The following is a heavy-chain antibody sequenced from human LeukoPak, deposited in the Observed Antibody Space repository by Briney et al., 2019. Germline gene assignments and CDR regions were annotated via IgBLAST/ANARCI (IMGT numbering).Heavy chain of an antibody. Sequence: GGSLRLSCAASGFIFTNYFMSWVCQAPGKGLEWVASIKHDGSEKYYVDSVRGRFTISRDNTMNSLYLQMSSLRAEDTAVYYCATDRGWRTSGYYLYYFEYWGQGTLVTYSS. CDR1: GFIFTNYF. V-gene: IGHV3-7*01. D-gene: IGHD3-3*01. CDR2: IKHDGSEK. CDR3: ATDRGWRTSGYYLYYFEY. J-gene: IGHJ4*02.